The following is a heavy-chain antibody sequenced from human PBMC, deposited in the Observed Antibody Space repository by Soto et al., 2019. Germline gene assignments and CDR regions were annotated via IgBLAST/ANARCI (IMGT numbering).Heavy chain of an antibody. J-gene: IGHJ4*02. V-gene: IGHV3-48*01. Sequence: EVQLVESGGGLVQPGGSLRLSCAASGFTFSSYSMNWVRQAPGKGLEWVSYISSSSSTIYYADSVKGRFIISRDNAKNSLYLQMNSLRAEETAVYYCAREVVGAMYYWGQGTLVTVSS. D-gene: IGHD1-26*01. CDR3: AREVVGAMYY. CDR2: ISSSSSTI. CDR1: GFTFSSYS.